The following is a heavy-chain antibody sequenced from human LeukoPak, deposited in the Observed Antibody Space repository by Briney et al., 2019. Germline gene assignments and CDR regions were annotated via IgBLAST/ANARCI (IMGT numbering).Heavy chain of an antibody. CDR3: ARDPRNKGFDP. Sequence: GGSLRLSCAASGFTLSYYWMHWVRQGPGKGLVWVSTISGDGSTTHYADSVKGRFTISRDNAKNTLYLEMNSLGAEDTAVYYCARDPRNKGFDPWGQGTLVTVSS. D-gene: IGHD1/OR15-1a*01. V-gene: IGHV3-74*01. J-gene: IGHJ5*02. CDR1: GFTLSYYW. CDR2: ISGDGSTT.